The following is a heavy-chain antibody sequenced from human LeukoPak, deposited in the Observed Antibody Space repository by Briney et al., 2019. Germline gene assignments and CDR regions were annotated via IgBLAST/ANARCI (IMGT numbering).Heavy chain of an antibody. CDR1: GYTCTGYY. V-gene: IGHV1-2*02. CDR2: INPKTGGT. D-gene: IGHD1-14*01. J-gene: IGHJ4*02. Sequence: ASVKVSCKTSGYTCTGYYMHWVRQAPGQGLEWMGWINPKTGGTSYAQKFQGRVTMTRDTSISTINMELSRLTSDDTAVYYCARATAENDHWGQGTLVTVSS. CDR3: ARATAENDH.